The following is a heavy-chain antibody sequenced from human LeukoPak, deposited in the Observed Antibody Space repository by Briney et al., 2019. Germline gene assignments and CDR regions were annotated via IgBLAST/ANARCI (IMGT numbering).Heavy chain of an antibody. V-gene: IGHV1-8*01. CDR1: AYIFAIYD. J-gene: IGHJ6*03. CDR2: MSPNSGNT. CDR3: ARGPYYYYYMDV. Sequence: ASVKVSCNPAAYIFAIYDINWVRQATGQGLEWMGWMSPNSGNTGYAQKFQGRVTMTRNTSISTAYMELSSLRSEDTAVYYCARGPYYYYYMDVWGKGTTVTVSS.